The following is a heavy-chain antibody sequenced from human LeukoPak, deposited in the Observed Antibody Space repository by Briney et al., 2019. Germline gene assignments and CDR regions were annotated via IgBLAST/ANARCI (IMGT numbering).Heavy chain of an antibody. CDR3: ARDLTMWVVTPNY. Sequence: ASVKVSCKASGYTFTGYYMHWVRQAPGQGLEWMGWINPNSGGTNYAQKFQGRVTMTRDTSISTAYMELSRLRSDDTAVYYCARDLTMWVVTPNYWGQGTLVTVSS. D-gene: IGHD4-23*01. V-gene: IGHV1-2*02. CDR2: INPNSGGT. J-gene: IGHJ4*02. CDR1: GYTFTGYY.